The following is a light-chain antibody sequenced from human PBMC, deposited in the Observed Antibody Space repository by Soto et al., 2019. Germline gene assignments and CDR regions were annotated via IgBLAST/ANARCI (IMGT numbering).Light chain of an antibody. Sequence: ENVLTQSPGTLSLSPGERATLSFRAIQRVSSSYLAWYQQKPGQAPRLLIYGAFNRATGIPARFSGSGSGTDFTLTISSLEPEDSAVYYCQQRNVWPPVTFGQGTRLEIK. J-gene: IGKJ5*01. CDR2: GAF. V-gene: IGKV3D-20*02. CDR3: QQRNVWPPVT. CDR1: QRVSSSY.